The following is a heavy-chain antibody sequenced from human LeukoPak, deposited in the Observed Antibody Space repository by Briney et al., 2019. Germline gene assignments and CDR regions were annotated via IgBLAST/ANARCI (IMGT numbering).Heavy chain of an antibody. D-gene: IGHD4-23*01. CDR2: FDPEDGET. V-gene: IGHV1-24*01. Sequence: ASVNVSCKVSGYTLTELSMHWVRQAPGKGLEWMGGFDPEDGETIYAQKFQGRVTMTEDTSTDTAYMELSSLRSEDTAVYYCASRGYGGNFYLIWGQGTLVTVSS. CDR3: ASRGYGGNFYLI. CDR1: GYTLTELS. J-gene: IGHJ4*02.